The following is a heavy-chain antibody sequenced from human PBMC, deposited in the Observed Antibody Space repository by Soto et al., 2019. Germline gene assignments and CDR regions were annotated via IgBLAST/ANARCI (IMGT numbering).Heavy chain of an antibody. CDR1: GFSFGDHY. J-gene: IGHJ4*02. Sequence: PGGSLRLSCAASGFSFGDHYMHWVRQTPGKGLVWVSRISNNGRSTFYADSVKGRFTISRDDAKKMVFLQMSSLRAEDTAVYFCAREVVAPDLYYLDSWGRGTLVTVSS. V-gene: IGHV3-74*01. D-gene: IGHD2-2*01. CDR2: ISNNGRST. CDR3: AREVVAPDLYYLDS.